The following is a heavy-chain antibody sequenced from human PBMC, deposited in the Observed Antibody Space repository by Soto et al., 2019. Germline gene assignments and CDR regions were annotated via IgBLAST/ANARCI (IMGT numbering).Heavy chain of an antibody. D-gene: IGHD2-15*01. V-gene: IGHV1-18*01. Sequence: QVQLVQSGAEVKKPGASVKVSCKASGYTFTSYGISWVRQAPGQGLEWMGWISAYNGNTNYAQKLQGRVTMTTDTATSTAYRELRSLRSDDTAVYYCARARRDIVLSGAYGMDVWGQGTTVTVSS. CDR3: ARARRDIVLSGAYGMDV. J-gene: IGHJ6*02. CDR1: GYTFTSYG. CDR2: ISAYNGNT.